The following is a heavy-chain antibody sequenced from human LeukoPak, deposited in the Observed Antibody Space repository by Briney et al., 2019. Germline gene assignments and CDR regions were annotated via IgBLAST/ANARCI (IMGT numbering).Heavy chain of an antibody. CDR2: ISAYNGNT. Sequence: RASVKVSCKASGYTFTSYGISWVRQASGQGLEWMGWISAYNGNTNYAQKLQGRVTMTTDTSTSTAYMELRSLRSDDTAVYYCARGLLWFGNSWFDPWGQGTLVTVSS. CDR1: GYTFTSYG. D-gene: IGHD3-10*01. J-gene: IGHJ5*02. CDR3: ARGLLWFGNSWFDP. V-gene: IGHV1-18*01.